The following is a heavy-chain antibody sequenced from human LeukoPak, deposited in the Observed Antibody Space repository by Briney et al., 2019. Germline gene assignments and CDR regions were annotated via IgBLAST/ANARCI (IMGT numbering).Heavy chain of an antibody. Sequence: ASVKVSCKASGYTFTGYYMHWVRQAPGQGLEWMGWINPNSGGTNYAQSFQGRVTMSRDTSISTVYMELSRLRSDDTAVYYCARAMGNFDYWGQGTLVTVSS. D-gene: IGHD3-10*01. CDR1: GYTFTGYY. CDR3: ARAMGNFDY. J-gene: IGHJ4*02. V-gene: IGHV1-2*02. CDR2: INPNSGGT.